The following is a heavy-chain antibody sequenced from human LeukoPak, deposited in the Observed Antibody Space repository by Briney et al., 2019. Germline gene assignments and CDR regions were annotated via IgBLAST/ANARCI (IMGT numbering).Heavy chain of an antibody. J-gene: IGHJ4*02. CDR2: IYSSGST. D-gene: IGHD6-19*01. CDR3: ARGGSSGPDY. Sequence: SETLSLTCAVSGNSISNTYYWDWIRQPPGKELEWIGRIYSSGSTNYNPSLKSRVTISLDKSKNQFSLKLSSVSAADTAVYYCARGGSSGPDYWGQGTLVTVSS. V-gene: IGHV4-61*05. CDR1: GNSISNTYY.